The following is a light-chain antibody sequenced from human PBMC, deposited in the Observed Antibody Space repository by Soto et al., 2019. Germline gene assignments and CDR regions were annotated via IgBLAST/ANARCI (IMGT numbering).Light chain of an antibody. CDR2: DGS. V-gene: IGKV3-11*02. Sequence: VSSQSKATLSLSPGERATLSCRASQTVSSSLAWYQQKPGQAHRLLIFDGSSRGNGMADGFSGSGSGRAYSLTISSMVPEEDVAVYCWQHCYSLSCTFGQGTKVDIK. CDR3: QHCYSLSCT. J-gene: IGKJ1*01. CDR1: QTVSSS.